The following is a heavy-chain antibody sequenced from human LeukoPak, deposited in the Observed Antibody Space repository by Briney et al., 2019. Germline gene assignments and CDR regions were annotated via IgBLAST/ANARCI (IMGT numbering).Heavy chain of an antibody. D-gene: IGHD2-15*01. CDR2: MNPNSGNT. J-gene: IGHJ4*02. Sequence: ASVKVSCKASGYTFTSYDINWVRQATGQGLEWMGWMNPNSGNTGYAQKFQGRVTMTRNTSISTAYMELSSLRSEDTAVYYCAREDCSGGSCYSDYWGQGTLVTVSS. CDR1: GYTFTSYD. CDR3: AREDCSGGSCYSDY. V-gene: IGHV1-8*01.